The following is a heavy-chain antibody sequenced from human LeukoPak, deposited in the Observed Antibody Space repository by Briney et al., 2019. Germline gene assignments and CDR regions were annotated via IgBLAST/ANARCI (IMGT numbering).Heavy chain of an antibody. CDR2: IYTSGSA. J-gene: IGHJ3*02. CDR3: AGYYDSSGYYWNFDAFDI. D-gene: IGHD3-22*01. V-gene: IGHV4-4*07. Sequence: SETLSLTCTVSGGSISSYYWIWLRQPAGKGLEWLGRIYTSGSANYNPSLKSRVTISVDTSKNQFSLKLSSVTAADTAVYYCAGYYDSSGYYWNFDAFDIWGQGTMVTVSS. CDR1: GGSISSYY.